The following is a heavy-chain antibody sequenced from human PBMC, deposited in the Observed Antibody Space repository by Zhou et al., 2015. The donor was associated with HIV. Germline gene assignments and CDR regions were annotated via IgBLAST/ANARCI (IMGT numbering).Heavy chain of an antibody. D-gene: IGHD3-22*01. Sequence: QVHLVESGGGVVQPGRSLRLSCAASRFTFTRYGMHWVRQAPGKGLEWVAFISYDESDKSYADSVKGRFTISRDSSKKTLYLQMNSLRAEDTAVYYCAKGNYYDSTYYYLDSWGQGTLVTVSS. J-gene: IGHJ5*01. CDR1: RFTFTRYG. CDR3: AKGNYYDSTYYYLDS. CDR2: ISYDESDK. V-gene: IGHV3-30*18.